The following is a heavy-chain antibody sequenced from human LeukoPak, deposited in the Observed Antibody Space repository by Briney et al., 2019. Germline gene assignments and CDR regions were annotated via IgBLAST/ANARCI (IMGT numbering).Heavy chain of an antibody. V-gene: IGHV3-7*01. CDR1: GFTFSSYW. CDR3: ARWEGGSYYDFDY. CDR2: IKQDGSEK. J-gene: IGHJ4*02. D-gene: IGHD1-26*01. Sequence: PGGSLRLSCAASGFTFSSYWMSWVRQAPGKGLEWVANIKQDGSEKYYVDSVKGRFTISRDNAKNSLYLQMNSLRAEDTAVYYCARWEGGSYYDFDYWGQGTLVTVSS.